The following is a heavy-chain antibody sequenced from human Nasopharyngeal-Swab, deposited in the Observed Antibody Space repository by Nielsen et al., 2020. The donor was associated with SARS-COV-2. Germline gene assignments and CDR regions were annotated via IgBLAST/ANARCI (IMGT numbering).Heavy chain of an antibody. J-gene: IGHJ4*02. V-gene: IGHV5-51*01. D-gene: IGHD4-11*01. CDR3: ARPTVYSNFEY. Sequence: GESLKISCQASGYSFTNFWIAWVRQMRGKGLEWMGIIFPFDSETRYSPSFQGQVTMSVDKSATTAYLQWNSLRASDTATYYCARPTVYSNFEYWGQGTLVTVSS. CDR2: IFPFDSET. CDR1: GYSFTNFW.